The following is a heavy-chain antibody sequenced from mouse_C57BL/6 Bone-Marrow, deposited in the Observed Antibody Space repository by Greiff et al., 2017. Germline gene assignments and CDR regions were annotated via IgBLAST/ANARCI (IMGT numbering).Heavy chain of an antibody. V-gene: IGHV1-55*01. J-gene: IGHJ4*01. CDR3: ARPDGTLYYYAMDY. CDR1: GYTFTSYW. CDR2: IYPGSGST. Sequence: QVQLQQPGAELVKPGASVKMSCKASGYTFTSYWITWVKQRPGQGLEWIGDIYPGSGSTNYNEKFKSKATLTVDTSSSTAYMQLSSLTSEDAAVYYCARPDGTLYYYAMDYWGQGTSVTVSS. D-gene: IGHD1-1*01.